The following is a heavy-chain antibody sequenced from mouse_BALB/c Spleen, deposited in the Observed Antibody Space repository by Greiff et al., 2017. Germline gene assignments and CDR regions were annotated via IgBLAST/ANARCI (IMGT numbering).Heavy chain of an antibody. CDR1: GFTFSDYY. Sequence: EVQLVESGGGLVKPGGSLKLSCAASGFTFSDYYMYWVRQTPEKRLEWVATISDGGSYTYYPDSVKGRFTISRDNAKNNLYLQMSSLKSEDTAMYYCARGGYGYWGQGTTLTVSS. D-gene: IGHD1-2*01. J-gene: IGHJ2*01. V-gene: IGHV5-4*02. CDR2: ISDGGSYT. CDR3: ARGGYGY.